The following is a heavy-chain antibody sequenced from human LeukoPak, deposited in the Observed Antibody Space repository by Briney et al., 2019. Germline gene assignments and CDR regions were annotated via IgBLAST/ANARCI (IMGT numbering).Heavy chain of an antibody. CDR1: GFTFSSYA. D-gene: IGHD4-17*01. Sequence: GGSLRLSCAASGFTFSSYAMSWVRQAPGKGLEWVSYISSSGNTIYYADSVKGRFTVSRDNAKNSLFLQMNGLRAEDTAIYYCARERIYGDYFDYWGQGALVTVSS. CDR2: ISSSGNTI. J-gene: IGHJ4*02. V-gene: IGHV3-48*03. CDR3: ARERIYGDYFDY.